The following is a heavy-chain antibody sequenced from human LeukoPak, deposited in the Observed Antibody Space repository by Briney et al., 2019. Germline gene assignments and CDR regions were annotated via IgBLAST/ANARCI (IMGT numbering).Heavy chain of an antibody. V-gene: IGHV3-9*01. D-gene: IGHD6-13*01. J-gene: IGHJ4*02. CDR2: ISWNSGSI. Sequence: GGSLRLSCAASGFTFDDYAMHWVRQAPGKGLEWVSGISWNSGSIGYADSVKGRFTISRDNAKNSLYLQMNSLRAEDTALYYCAKDKRQQLAIDYWGQGTLVTVSS. CDR1: GFTFDDYA. CDR3: AKDKRQQLAIDY.